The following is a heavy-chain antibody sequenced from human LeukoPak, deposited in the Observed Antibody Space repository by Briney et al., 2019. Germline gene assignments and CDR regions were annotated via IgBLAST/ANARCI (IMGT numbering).Heavy chain of an antibody. V-gene: IGHV3-9*01. CDR1: GFTFDDYA. J-gene: IGHJ4*02. CDR2: ISWNSGSI. CDR3: AKGLGYSGYKGGFGY. D-gene: IGHD5-12*01. Sequence: PGGSLRLSCAASGFTFDDYAMHWVRQAPGKGLEWVSGISWNSGSIGYADSVKGQFTISRDNAKNSLYLQMNSLRAEDTALYYCAKGLGYSGYKGGFGYWGQGTLVTVSS.